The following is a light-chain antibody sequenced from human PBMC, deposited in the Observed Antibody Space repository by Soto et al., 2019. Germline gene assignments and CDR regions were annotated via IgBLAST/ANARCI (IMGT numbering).Light chain of an antibody. CDR2: QTS. CDR3: HQRQSWPRT. J-gene: IGKJ1*01. V-gene: IGKV3-11*01. CDR1: QYINTR. Sequence: EIVLTQSPATLSSFPGDRVTLSCRASQYINTRLAWYQHRPGQAPSLLIYQTSIRSAGIPARFSASGTGTDFTLTISDVQPEDCAVYYCHQRQSWPRTFGQGTKVDI.